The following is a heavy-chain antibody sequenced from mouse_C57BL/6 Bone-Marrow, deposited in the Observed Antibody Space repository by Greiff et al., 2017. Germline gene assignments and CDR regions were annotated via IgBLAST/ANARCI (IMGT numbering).Heavy chain of an antibody. D-gene: IGHD1-1*01. CDR3: ARGDFITTVVATRRFAY. Sequence: QVQLQQPGAELVKPGASVKLSCKASGYTFTSYWMQWVKQRPGQGLEWIGELDPSDSYTNYNQKFKGKATLTVDTSSSTAYMQLSSLTSEDSAVYYCARGDFITTVVATRRFAYWGQGTLVTVSA. J-gene: IGHJ3*01. CDR2: LDPSDSYT. V-gene: IGHV1-50*01. CDR1: GYTFTSYW.